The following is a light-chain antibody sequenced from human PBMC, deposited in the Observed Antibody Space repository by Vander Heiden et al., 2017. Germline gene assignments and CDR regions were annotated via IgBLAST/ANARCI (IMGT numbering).Light chain of an antibody. J-gene: IGKJ3*01. CDR2: GAS. Sequence: EIVLTQSPGPLSLSPGERATLSCRASQSVSNSYLAWYQQKPGQAPRLLIYGASSRATGIPDRFSGSGSGTDFTLTISRLEPEDFAVYYCQLYGSSPPFTFGHGTKVDIK. V-gene: IGKV3-20*01. CDR3: QLYGSSPPFT. CDR1: QSVSNSY.